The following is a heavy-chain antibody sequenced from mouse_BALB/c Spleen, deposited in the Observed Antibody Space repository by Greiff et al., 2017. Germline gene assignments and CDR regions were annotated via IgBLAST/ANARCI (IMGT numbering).Heavy chain of an antibody. CDR1: GFSLSRYS. Sequence: VKLMESGPGLVAPSQSLSITCTVSGFSLSRYSVHWVRQPPGKGLEWLGMIWGGGSTDYNSALKSRLSISKDNSKSQVFLKMNSLQTDDTAMYYCASYGSSYASFAYWGQGTLVTVSA. J-gene: IGHJ3*01. D-gene: IGHD1-1*01. CDR3: ASYGSSYASFAY. V-gene: IGHV2-6-4*01. CDR2: IWGGGST.